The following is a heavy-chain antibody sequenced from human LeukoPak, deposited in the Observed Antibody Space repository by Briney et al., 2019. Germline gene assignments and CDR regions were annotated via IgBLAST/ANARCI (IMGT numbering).Heavy chain of an antibody. Sequence: PGGSLRLSCAASGFTFSSYAMSWVRQAPGKGLEWVSAISGGGGRTYYADSVKGRFTISRDNSKNTLYLQMSSLRAEDTAVYYCAKKDSLTYYYDSSGFDYWGQGTLVTVSS. CDR3: AKKDSLTYYYDSSGFDY. J-gene: IGHJ4*02. CDR2: ISGGGGRT. D-gene: IGHD3-22*01. CDR1: GFTFSSYA. V-gene: IGHV3-23*01.